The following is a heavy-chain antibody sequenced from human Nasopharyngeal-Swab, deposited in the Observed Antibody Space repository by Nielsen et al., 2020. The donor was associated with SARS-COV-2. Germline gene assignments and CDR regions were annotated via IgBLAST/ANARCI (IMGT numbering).Heavy chain of an antibody. J-gene: IGHJ4*02. V-gene: IGHV3-21*01. Sequence: RQAPGKGLEWVSSISSSSSYIYYADSVKGRFTISRDNAKNSLYLQMNSLRAEDTAVYYCARASAGNYDFWSGPTFDYWGQGTLVTVSS. CDR2: ISSSSSYI. D-gene: IGHD3-3*01. CDR3: ARASAGNYDFWSGPTFDY.